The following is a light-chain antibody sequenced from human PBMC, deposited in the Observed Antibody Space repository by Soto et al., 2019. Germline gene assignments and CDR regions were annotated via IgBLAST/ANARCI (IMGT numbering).Light chain of an antibody. CDR3: QQRSNWPGT. CDR1: QGVSSY. V-gene: IGKV3-11*01. Sequence: IVVTQSPATLSLSPGERATLSCRASQGVSSYLAGYQQKPGQAPRLLIYDASTRATGIPARFSGRGSGTDFTPTISSLEPEDSAVYYCQQRSNWPGTFGQATKVDI. J-gene: IGKJ1*01. CDR2: DAS.